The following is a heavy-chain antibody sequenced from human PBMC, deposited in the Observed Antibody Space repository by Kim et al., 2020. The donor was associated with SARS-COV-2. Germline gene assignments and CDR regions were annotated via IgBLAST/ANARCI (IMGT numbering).Heavy chain of an antibody. V-gene: IGHV4-4*02. J-gene: IGHJ4*02. CDR1: GGSISSSNW. CDR2: IYHSGST. CDR3: ARAGGMYYYDSSGYPHFDY. D-gene: IGHD3-22*01. Sequence: SETLSLTCAVSGGSISSSNWWSWVRQPPGKGLEWIGEIYHSGSTNYNPSLKSRVTISVDKSKNQFSLKLSSVTAADTAVYYCARAGGMYYYDSSGYPHFDYWGQGTLVTVSS.